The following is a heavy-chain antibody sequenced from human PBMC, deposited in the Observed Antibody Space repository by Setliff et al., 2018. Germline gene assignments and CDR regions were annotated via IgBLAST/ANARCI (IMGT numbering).Heavy chain of an antibody. Sequence: SETLSLTCTASGDSISSRRNYWGWFRQPAGKELEWIGQIYTSWSTNYNPSLKSRVTMSVDASKRQFSLKLTSVTAADTAVYYRARMSGFQYMDVWGKGTTVTVSS. J-gene: IGHJ6*03. D-gene: IGHD3-3*01. CDR1: GDSISSRRNY. CDR2: IYTSWST. V-gene: IGHV4-61*09. CDR3: ARMSGFQYMDV.